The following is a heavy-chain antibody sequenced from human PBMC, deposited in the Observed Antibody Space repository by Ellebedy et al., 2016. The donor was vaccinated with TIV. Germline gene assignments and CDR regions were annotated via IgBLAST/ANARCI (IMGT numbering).Heavy chain of an antibody. V-gene: IGHV1-46*01. CDR2: INPSGGST. Sequence: SVKVSCXASGGTFSSYAISWVRQAPGQGLEWMGIINPSGGSTSYAQKFQGRVTMTRDTSTSTVYMELSSLRSEDTAVYYCARDRVDMTTVNIDYYYGMDVWGQGTTVTVSS. CDR1: GGTFSSYA. D-gene: IGHD4-11*01. CDR3: ARDRVDMTTVNIDYYYGMDV. J-gene: IGHJ6*02.